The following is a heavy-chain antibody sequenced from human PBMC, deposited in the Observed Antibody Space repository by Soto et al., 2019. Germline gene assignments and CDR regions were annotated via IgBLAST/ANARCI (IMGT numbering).Heavy chain of an antibody. J-gene: IGHJ3*02. V-gene: IGHV3-53*01. CDR2: VYDTDGI. CDR3: ATWRLREHAYDI. CDR1: GLTVTGKKY. D-gene: IGHD4-17*01. Sequence: DVQLVESGGGLIQPGGSLRLSCEASGLTVTGKKYVAWVRQAPGKGLEWVSGVYDTDGIYYVDSVKGRFTSSRDNSKTIVYLEMNSLTPDDTAVYYCATWRLREHAYDIWGLGTTVTVSS.